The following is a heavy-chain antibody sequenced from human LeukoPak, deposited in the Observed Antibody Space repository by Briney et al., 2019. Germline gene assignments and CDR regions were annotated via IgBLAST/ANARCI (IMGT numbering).Heavy chain of an antibody. CDR2: IYYSGSS. V-gene: IGHV4-59*08. CDR3: ARHLPPFDP. CDR1: GGSISSYY. Sequence: SETLSLTCTVSGGSISSYYWSWIRQPPGKGLEWIGYIYYSGSSNYNPSLKSRVTISVDTSKNQFYLKLSSVTAADTAVYYCARHLPPFDPWGQGTLVTVSS. J-gene: IGHJ5*02.